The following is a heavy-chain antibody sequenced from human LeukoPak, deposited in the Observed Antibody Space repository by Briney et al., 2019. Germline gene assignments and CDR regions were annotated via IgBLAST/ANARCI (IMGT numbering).Heavy chain of an antibody. J-gene: IGHJ6*02. CDR2: MNPNSGNT. V-gene: IGHV1-8*01. D-gene: IGHD2-2*01. CDR3: ARIYCSSTSCYYYYYYGMDV. CDR1: GYTFTSYD. Sequence: ASVKVSCKASGYTFTSYDINWVRQATGRGLEWMGWMNPNSGNTGYAQKFQGRVTMTRNTSISTAYMELSSLRSEDTAVYYCARIYCSSTSCYYYYYYGMDVWGQGTTVTVSS.